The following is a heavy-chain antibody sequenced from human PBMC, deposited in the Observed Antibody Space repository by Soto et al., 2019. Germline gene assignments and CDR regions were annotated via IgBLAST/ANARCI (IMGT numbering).Heavy chain of an antibody. Sequence: GESLKISCKGSGYSFTSYWISWVRQMPGKGLEWMGSIYPGDSYTRYSPSFQGQVTISADKSISTAYLQWSSLKASDTAMYYCAMPKTDAFDIWGQGTMVTVSS. CDR2: IYPGDSYT. J-gene: IGHJ3*02. V-gene: IGHV5-51*01. CDR3: AMPKTDAFDI. CDR1: GYSFTSYW.